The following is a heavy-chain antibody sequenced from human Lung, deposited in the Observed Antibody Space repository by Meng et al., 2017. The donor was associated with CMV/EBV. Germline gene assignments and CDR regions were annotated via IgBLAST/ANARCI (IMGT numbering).Heavy chain of an antibody. V-gene: IGHV3-33*06. J-gene: IGHJ4*02. CDR1: GFTFRTYG. Sequence: SCAASGFTFRTYGMHWVRQAPGKGLEWVALIWYDGSNENYADSVKGRFTISRDNSKSTLYLQMNSLRAEDTAVYYCAKGTNYDLGSGYHHNLFDYWXQGTXVTVSS. CDR3: AKGTNYDLGSGYHHNLFDY. CDR2: IWYDGSNE. D-gene: IGHD3-3*01.